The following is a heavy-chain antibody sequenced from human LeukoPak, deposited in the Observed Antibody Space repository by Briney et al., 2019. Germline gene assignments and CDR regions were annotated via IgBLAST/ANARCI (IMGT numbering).Heavy chain of an antibody. J-gene: IGHJ4*02. Sequence: GGSLRLSCIASGFTFGDYAMSWVRQAPGKGLEWVGFIRSKAFGGSTEYATSVKGRFTISRDDSKSIAYLQMNSLKTEDTAVYYCTRDFTIFDYWGQGTLVTVSS. CDR2: IRSKAFGGST. CDR3: TRDFTIFDY. CDR1: GFTFGDYA. D-gene: IGHD3-3*01. V-gene: IGHV3-49*04.